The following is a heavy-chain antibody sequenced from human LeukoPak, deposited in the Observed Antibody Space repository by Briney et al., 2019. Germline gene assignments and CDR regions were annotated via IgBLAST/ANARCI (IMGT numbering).Heavy chain of an antibody. J-gene: IGHJ5*02. Sequence: GGSLRLSCSASGFIISNYAMHWVRQAPGKGLEYVSAISANGGRTYYADSVKGRFTISRDNSKNTLYLQMKSLRAEDTAVYYCATGDPGFAWGQGTLVTVSS. CDR2: ISANGGRT. D-gene: IGHD3-10*01. CDR1: GFIISNYA. V-gene: IGHV3-64*04. CDR3: ATGDPGFA.